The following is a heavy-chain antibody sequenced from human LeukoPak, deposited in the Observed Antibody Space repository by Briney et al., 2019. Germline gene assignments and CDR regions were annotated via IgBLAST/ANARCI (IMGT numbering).Heavy chain of an antibody. CDR1: GFTFNSYS. CDR2: ISSSDTAI. J-gene: IGHJ4*02. D-gene: IGHD6-19*01. CDR3: ARASPVASTQHFDY. Sequence: GGSLRLSCAASGFTFNSYSMSWVRQAPGKGLEWVSYISSSDTAIYYPDSVKGRFTISRDNAKNSLYLQMNSLRDEDTAVYYCARASPVASTQHFDYWGQGTLVTVAS. V-gene: IGHV3-48*02.